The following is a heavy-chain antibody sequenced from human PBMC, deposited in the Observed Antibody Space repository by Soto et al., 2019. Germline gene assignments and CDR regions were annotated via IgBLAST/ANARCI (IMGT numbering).Heavy chain of an antibody. J-gene: IGHJ5*02. CDR3: AGGSGSYYHNWFDP. CDR2: IIPIFGTA. D-gene: IGHD3-10*01. Sequence: SVKVSCKASGGTFSSYAISWVRQAPGQGLEWMGGIIPIFGTANYAQKFQGRVTITADESTSTAYMELSSLRSEDTAVYYCAGGSGSYYHNWFDPWGQGTLVTVSS. CDR1: GGTFSSYA. V-gene: IGHV1-69*13.